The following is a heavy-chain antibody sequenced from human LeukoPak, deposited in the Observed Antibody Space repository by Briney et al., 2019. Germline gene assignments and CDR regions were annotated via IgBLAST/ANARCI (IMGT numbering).Heavy chain of an antibody. CDR3: ARGYPHDYGDYKTPSGY. D-gene: IGHD4-17*01. V-gene: IGHV1-8*01. CDR2: MNPNSGNT. Sequence: GASVKVSCKASGYTFTSYDINWVRQATGQGLEWMGWMNPNSGNTGYAQKFQGRVTMTRNTSISTAYMELSSLRSEDTAVYYCARGYPHDYGDYKTPSGYWGQGTLVTVSS. CDR1: GYTFTSYD. J-gene: IGHJ4*02.